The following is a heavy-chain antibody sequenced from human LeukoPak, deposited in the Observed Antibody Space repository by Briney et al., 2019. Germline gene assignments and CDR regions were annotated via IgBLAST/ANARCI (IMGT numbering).Heavy chain of an antibody. J-gene: IGHJ3*02. CDR2: IKQDGSEK. V-gene: IGHV3-7*01. CDR1: GFTFSSYA. Sequence: PGGSLRLSCAASGFTFSSYAMSWVRQAPGKGLEWVANIKQDGSEKYYVDSVKGRFTISRDNAKNSLYLQMNSLRAEDTAVYYCARDDWGPIVVVPAPRLVAFDIWGQGTMVTVSS. CDR3: ARDDWGPIVVVPAPRLVAFDI. D-gene: IGHD2-2*01.